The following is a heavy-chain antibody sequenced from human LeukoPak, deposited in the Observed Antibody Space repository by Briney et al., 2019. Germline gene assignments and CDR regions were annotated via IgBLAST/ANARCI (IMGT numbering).Heavy chain of an antibody. CDR1: GYTLTELS. Sequence: ASVKVSCKVSGYTLTELSMHWVRQAPGKGLEWMGGFDPEDGETIYAQKFQGRVTMTEDTSTDTAYMELSSLRSENTAVYYCATFQLRSWYYSQGTDYWGQGTPVTVSS. CDR2: FDPEDGET. CDR3: ATFQLRSWYYSQGTDY. V-gene: IGHV1-24*01. D-gene: IGHD6-13*01. J-gene: IGHJ4*02.